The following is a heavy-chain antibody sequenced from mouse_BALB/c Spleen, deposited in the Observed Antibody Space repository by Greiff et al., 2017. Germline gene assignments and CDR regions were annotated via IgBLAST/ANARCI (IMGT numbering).Heavy chain of an antibody. V-gene: IGHV2-6-7*01. J-gene: IGHJ3*01. Sequence: VKLMESGPGLVAPSQSLSITCTVSGFSLTGYGVNWVRQPPGKGLEWLGMIWGDGSTDYYSALRSRLSISNDNSKSQVILKMNSLQTDDTARYYCARDRGYDVFAYWGQGTLVTVSA. CDR3: ARDRGYDVFAY. CDR2: IWGDGST. D-gene: IGHD2-12*01. CDR1: GFSLTGYG.